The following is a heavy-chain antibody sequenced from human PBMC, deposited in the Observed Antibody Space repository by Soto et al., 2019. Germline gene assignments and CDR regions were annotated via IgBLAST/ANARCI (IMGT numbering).Heavy chain of an antibody. Sequence: QVQLVQSGAEVKKPGSSVKVSCKASGGTFSSYAISWVRQAPGQGLEWMGGIIPLFGTANYAQKFQGRVTINEDESTSTAYMELSSLRSEDTAVYYCASGGKKEQWTPERDYYYGMDVWGQGTTVTVSS. CDR2: IIPLFGTA. V-gene: IGHV1-69*12. CDR1: GGTFSSYA. J-gene: IGHJ6*02. CDR3: ASGGKKEQWTPERDYYYGMDV. D-gene: IGHD6-19*01.